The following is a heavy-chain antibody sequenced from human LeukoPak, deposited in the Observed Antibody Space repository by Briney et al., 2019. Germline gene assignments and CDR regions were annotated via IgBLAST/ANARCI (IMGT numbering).Heavy chain of an antibody. J-gene: IGHJ3*02. CDR3: AIEGLTTVTTFGAFDI. CDR2: IYHSGST. D-gene: IGHD4-17*01. CDR1: GYSISSGYY. Sequence: SETLSLTCTVSGYSISSGYYWGWIRQPPGKGLEWIGSIYHSGSTYYNPSLKGRVTISVDTSKNQFSLKLSSVTAADTAVYYCAIEGLTTVTTFGAFDIWGQGTMVTVSS. V-gene: IGHV4-38-2*02.